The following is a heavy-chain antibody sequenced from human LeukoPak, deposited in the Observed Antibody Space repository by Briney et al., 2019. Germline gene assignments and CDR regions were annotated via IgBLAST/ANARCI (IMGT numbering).Heavy chain of an antibody. CDR2: ISGSGGST. D-gene: IGHD3-10*01. V-gene: IGHV3-23*01. J-gene: IGHJ4*02. CDR1: GFTFSSYA. Sequence: PGGSLRLSCAASGFTFSSYAMSWVRQAPGKGLEWVSAISGSGGSTYYADSVKGRFTISRDNSKNTLYLQMNSLRAEDTAVYYCARTDYFGSGSYYNSYWGQGTLVTVSS. CDR3: ARTDYFGSGSYYNSY.